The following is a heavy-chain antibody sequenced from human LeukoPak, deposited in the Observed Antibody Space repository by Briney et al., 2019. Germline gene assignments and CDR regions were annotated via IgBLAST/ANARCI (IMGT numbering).Heavy chain of an antibody. D-gene: IGHD2-21*02. Sequence: GGSLRLSCAASGFTVSSNYMSWVRQAPGKGLEWVSVIYSGGSTYYADSVKGRFTISRDNSKNTLYLQMNSLRAEDTAVYYCARVLRTASNAFDIWGQGTMVTVSS. J-gene: IGHJ3*02. V-gene: IGHV3-53*01. CDR2: IYSGGST. CDR1: GFTVSSNY. CDR3: ARVLRTASNAFDI.